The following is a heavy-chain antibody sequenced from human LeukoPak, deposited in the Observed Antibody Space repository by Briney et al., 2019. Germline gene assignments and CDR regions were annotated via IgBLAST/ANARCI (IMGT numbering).Heavy chain of an antibody. D-gene: IGHD2-21*02. CDR1: GYTFTSYA. J-gene: IGHJ4*02. CDR3: ARAYCGDCYYDY. V-gene: IGHV1-3*01. CDR2: INAGNGNT. Sequence: WASVKVSCKASGYTFTSYAMHWVRQAPGQRLEWMGWINAGNGNTKYSQKFQGRVTITRDTSASTAYMELCSLRSEDTAVYYCARAYCGDCYYDYWGQGTLVTVSS.